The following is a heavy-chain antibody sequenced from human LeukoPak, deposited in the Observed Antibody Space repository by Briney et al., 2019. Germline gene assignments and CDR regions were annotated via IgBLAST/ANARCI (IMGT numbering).Heavy chain of an antibody. J-gene: IGHJ4*02. D-gene: IGHD5-24*01. CDR2: IVGSADDT. CDR3: AKDLLQRDGYWDIDS. Sequence: GGSLRLSCAASGFSFRIYAMYWLRQAPGKGLEWISGIVGSADDTRYADSVKGRFTISRDNSKNTLYLQMNSLRAEDTAIYYCAKDLLQRDGYWDIDSWGQGTLVTVSS. CDR1: GFSFRIYA. V-gene: IGHV3-23*01.